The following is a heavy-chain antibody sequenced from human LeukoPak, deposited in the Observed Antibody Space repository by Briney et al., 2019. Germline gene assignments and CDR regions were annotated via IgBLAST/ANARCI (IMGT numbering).Heavy chain of an antibody. Sequence: GGSLRLSCAASGFTFSSNAMSWVRQAPGKGLEWVSSISGSGDNTYYTDSMKGRFTISRDNSKNTLYLQMNSLRAEDTAVYYCAKSYSGHYHASVFDIWGQGTMVTVSS. J-gene: IGHJ3*02. D-gene: IGHD1-26*01. V-gene: IGHV3-23*01. CDR1: GFTFSSNA. CDR2: ISGSGDNT. CDR3: AKSYSGHYHASVFDI.